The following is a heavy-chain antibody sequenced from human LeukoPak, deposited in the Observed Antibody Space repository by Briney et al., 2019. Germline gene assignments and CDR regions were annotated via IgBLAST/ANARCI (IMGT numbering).Heavy chain of an antibody. D-gene: IGHD3-10*01. V-gene: IGHV4-4*02. J-gene: IGHJ4*02. Sequence: PSETLSLTCAVSGGSISSSNWWSWVRQPPGKGLEWIGEIYHSGSTNYNPPLKSRVTISVDKSKNQFSLKLSSVTAADTAVYYCARGRASGRRGFDYWGQGTLVTVSS. CDR3: ARGRASGRRGFDY. CDR1: GGSISSSNW. CDR2: IYHSGST.